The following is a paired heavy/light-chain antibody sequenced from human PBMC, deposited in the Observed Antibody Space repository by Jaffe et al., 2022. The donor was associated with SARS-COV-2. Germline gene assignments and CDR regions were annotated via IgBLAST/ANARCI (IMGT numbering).Light chain of an antibody. CDR3: MHALEPPYT. CDR2: LGS. V-gene: IGKV2-28*01. J-gene: IGKJ2*01. Sequence: DIVMTQSPLSLPVTPGEPASISCRSSQSLLQSNGYIRFDWYLQKPGQSPQLLIYLGSNRASGVPDRFSGSGSGTDFTLKISRVEAEDVGVYYCMHALEPPYTFGQGTKLEIK. CDR1: QSLLQSNGYIR.
Heavy chain of an antibody. CDR1: GFTFSSYW. V-gene: IGHV3-74*01. CDR3: ARDLSGGSDY. D-gene: IGHD3-3*01. Sequence: EVLLVESGGGVVQPGGSLRLSCEGSGFTFSSYWMHWVRQVPGRGLVWVSRIDASGRTTSYADSVRGRFTISRDNSKNTLYLQMNALRAEDTAVYYCARDLSGGSDYWGQGTLVTVSS. J-gene: IGHJ4*02. CDR2: IDASGRTT.